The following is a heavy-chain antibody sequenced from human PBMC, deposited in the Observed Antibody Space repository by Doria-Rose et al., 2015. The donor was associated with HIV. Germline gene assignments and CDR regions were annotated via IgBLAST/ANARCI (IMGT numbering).Heavy chain of an antibody. J-gene: IGHJ6*03. V-gene: IGHV4-4*09. CDR3: ARFRPSRGIYYSLDV. D-gene: IGHD3-10*01. Sequence: QVQLQESGPGLVKPAETLSLTCTVSGGSISSYYWNWIRQPPGKGLEWIGYIYSSGSTLYNSSLKSRVTISIDTSKRPFPLNLGSVPAADTAVYYCARFRPSRGIYYSLDVWGKGTTVTVSS. CDR1: GGSISSYY. CDR2: IYSSGST.